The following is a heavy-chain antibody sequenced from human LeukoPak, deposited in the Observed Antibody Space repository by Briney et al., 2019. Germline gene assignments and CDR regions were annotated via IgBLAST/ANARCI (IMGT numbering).Heavy chain of an antibody. CDR2: ISGSGGST. J-gene: IGHJ6*03. D-gene: IGHD5/OR15-5a*01. CDR3: AKGLAPRARDYYYMDV. CDR1: GFIFSSYA. Sequence: SGGSLRLSCAASGFIFSSYAMSWVRQAPGKGLEWVSAISGSGGSTYYADSVKGRFTISRDNSKNTLYLQMNSLRAEDTAVYYCAKGLAPRARDYYYMDVWGKGTTVTVSS. V-gene: IGHV3-23*01.